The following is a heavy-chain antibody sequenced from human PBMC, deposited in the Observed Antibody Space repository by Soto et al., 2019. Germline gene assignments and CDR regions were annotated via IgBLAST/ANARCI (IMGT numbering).Heavy chain of an antibody. CDR3: AIHTDVPPVDYGMDV. D-gene: IGHD2-15*01. CDR2: IYSGGST. CDR1: GFTVSSNY. V-gene: IGHV3-66*04. J-gene: IGHJ6*04. Sequence: PGGSLRLSCAASGFTVSSNYMSWVRQAPGKGLEWVSVIYSGGSTYYADSVKGRFTISRDNSKNTLYLQMNSLRAEDTAVYYCAIHTDVPPVDYGMDVWGKGTTVTVSS.